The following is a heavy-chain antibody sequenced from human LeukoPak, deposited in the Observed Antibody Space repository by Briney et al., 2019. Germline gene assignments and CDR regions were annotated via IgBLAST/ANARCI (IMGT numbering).Heavy chain of an antibody. J-gene: IGHJ4*02. D-gene: IGHD6-19*01. CDR1: GFTVSSNY. Sequence: GGSLRLSCTASGFTVSSNYMSWVRQAPGKGLEWVSVIYSGGSTYYAGSVKGRFTISRDNSKNTLYLQMNSLRAEDTAVYYCARALAVASYFDYWGQGTLVTVSS. V-gene: IGHV3-53*01. CDR2: IYSGGST. CDR3: ARALAVASYFDY.